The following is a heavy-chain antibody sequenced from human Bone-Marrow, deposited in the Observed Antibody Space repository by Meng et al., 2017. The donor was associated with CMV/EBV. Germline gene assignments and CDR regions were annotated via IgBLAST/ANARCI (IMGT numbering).Heavy chain of an antibody. V-gene: IGHV3-20*04. J-gene: IGHJ4*02. CDR1: GFSFDDFA. Sequence: GESLKISCAASGFSFDDFAMSWVRQVPGKGLEWVSGIDWNGRSAGYAASVKGRFTISRDNAKNSLYLQMNSLRAKDTAVYYCASPKAHLGVAARPGPRDNWGEGTLVTVSS. CDR3: ASPKAHLGVAARPGPRDN. D-gene: IGHD6-6*01. CDR2: IDWNGRSA.